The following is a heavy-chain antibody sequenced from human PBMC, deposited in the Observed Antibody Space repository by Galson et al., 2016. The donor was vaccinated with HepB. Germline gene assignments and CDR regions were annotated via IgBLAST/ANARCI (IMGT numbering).Heavy chain of an antibody. CDR3: ARAVDMATAVGYYFDL. Sequence: SLRLSCAASGLSFNGDQMSWVRQTPGKGLEGISYISETGRTTFYSDSVKGRFPISRDNPQNSIYLQMSSLRAEDTAVYYCARAVDMATAVGYYFDLWGQGALVTVAS. V-gene: IGHV3-48*03. J-gene: IGHJ4*02. CDR2: ISETGRTT. D-gene: IGHD5-18*01. CDR1: GLSFNGDQ.